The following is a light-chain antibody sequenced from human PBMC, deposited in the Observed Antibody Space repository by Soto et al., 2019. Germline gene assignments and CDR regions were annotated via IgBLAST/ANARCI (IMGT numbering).Light chain of an antibody. CDR1: QSVSTN. CDR2: VAS. J-gene: IGKJ4*01. CDR3: QQYNKWPLS. V-gene: IGKV3D-15*01. Sequence: EIVMTQSPATLSVSPGERATLSCRASQSVSTNLAWYQQKPGQAPRLLIYVASTRATGIPARFSGSGSGTEFTLTISSLQSEDFAVYHCQQYNKWPLSFGGGTKVEIK.